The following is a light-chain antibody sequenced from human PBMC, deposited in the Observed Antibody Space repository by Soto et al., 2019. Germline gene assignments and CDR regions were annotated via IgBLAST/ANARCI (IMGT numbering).Light chain of an antibody. V-gene: IGKV1-9*01. Sequence: DIQLTQSPSFLSASVGDRVTITCRASQGSSTYLGWYQQKPGKAPNLLIYAASTLQDGGPSRFSGSGSGTEFTLTISSLQPEDFATYYCQQLKSYPITFGQGTRLEIK. CDR3: QQLKSYPIT. CDR2: AAS. CDR1: QGSSTY. J-gene: IGKJ5*01.